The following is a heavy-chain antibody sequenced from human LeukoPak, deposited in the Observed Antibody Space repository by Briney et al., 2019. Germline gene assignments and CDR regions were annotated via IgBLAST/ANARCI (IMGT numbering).Heavy chain of an antibody. CDR2: IYYSGST. J-gene: IGHJ4*02. CDR3: ARLLRYYDILTGYYYFDY. V-gene: IGHV4-39*01. CDR1: GGSISSSSYY. Sequence: PSETLSLTCTVSGGSISSSSYYWGWIRQPPGKGLEWIGSIYYSGSTYYNPSLKSRVTISVDTSKNQFSLKLSSVTAADTAVYYCARLLRYYDILTGYYYFDYWGQGTLVTVSS. D-gene: IGHD3-9*01.